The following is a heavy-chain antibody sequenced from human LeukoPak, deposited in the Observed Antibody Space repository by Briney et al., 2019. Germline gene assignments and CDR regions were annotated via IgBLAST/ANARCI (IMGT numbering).Heavy chain of an antibody. V-gene: IGHV3-23*01. CDR2: ISGSGGST. D-gene: IGHD3-22*01. Sequence: GGSLRLSCAASGFTFSSYAMSWVRQAPGKGLEWASAISGSGGSTYYADSVKGRFTISRDNSKNTLYLQMNSLRAEDTAVYYCAKPRSDSSGYYYGDAFDIWGQGTMVTVSS. CDR3: AKPRSDSSGYYYGDAFDI. J-gene: IGHJ3*02. CDR1: GFTFSSYA.